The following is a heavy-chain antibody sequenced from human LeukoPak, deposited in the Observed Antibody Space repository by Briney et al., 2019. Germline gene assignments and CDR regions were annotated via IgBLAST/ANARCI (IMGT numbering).Heavy chain of an antibody. CDR1: GGSISSYY. D-gene: IGHD6-13*01. CDR2: IYHSGST. Sequence: SETLSLTCTVSGGSISSYYWSWIRQPPGKGLEWIGYIYHSGSTYYNPSLKSRVTISVDRSKNQFSLKLSSVTAADTAVYYCARGSWGQLAHFDYWGQGTLVTVSS. CDR3: ARGSWGQLAHFDY. V-gene: IGHV4-59*12. J-gene: IGHJ4*02.